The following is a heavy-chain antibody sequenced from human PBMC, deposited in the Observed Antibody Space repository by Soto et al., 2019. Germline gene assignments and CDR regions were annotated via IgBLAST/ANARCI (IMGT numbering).Heavy chain of an antibody. J-gene: IGHJ1*01. CDR3: TRGEYYYDSNGYFLH. CDR1: GYNFTTYG. CDR2: ISGYNADT. D-gene: IGHD3-22*01. V-gene: IGHV1-18*04. Sequence: QVQLVQSGAEVKKPGASVRVSCKASGYNFTTYGITWVRQAPGQGLQWVGWISGYNADTHYAQTLRDRVTMTTDTSTSTAYMELRSLRSDDTAVYYCTRGEYYYDSNGYFLHWGQGTLVTVSS.